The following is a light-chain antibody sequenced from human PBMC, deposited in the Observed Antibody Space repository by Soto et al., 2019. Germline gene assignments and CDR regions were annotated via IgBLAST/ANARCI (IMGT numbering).Light chain of an antibody. CDR3: QQYEIYPIT. J-gene: IGKJ5*01. V-gene: IGKV1-5*03. CDR1: QNINSW. Sequence: DIQXTXXPXXXSXXXGDXVTITCRASQNINSWLAWYQQKPGKAPKLLIYKASSLESGVPSRFSGSGSGTEFTLTISSLQPDDFAAYYCQQYEIYPITFGQGTRLEIK. CDR2: KAS.